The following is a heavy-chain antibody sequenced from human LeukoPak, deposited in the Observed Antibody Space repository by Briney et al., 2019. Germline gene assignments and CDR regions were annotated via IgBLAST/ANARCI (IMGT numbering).Heavy chain of an antibody. CDR2: IIPILGIA. CDR1: GGTFSSYA. Sequence: SVKVSCKASGGTFSSYAISWVRQAPGQGLEWMGRIIPILGIANYAQKFQGRVTITADKSTSTAYMELSSLRSEDTAVYYCARDKGSYSGYDLYYYYYGMDVWGQGTTVTVSS. CDR3: ARDKGSYSGYDLYYYYYGMDV. V-gene: IGHV1-69*04. D-gene: IGHD5-12*01. J-gene: IGHJ6*02.